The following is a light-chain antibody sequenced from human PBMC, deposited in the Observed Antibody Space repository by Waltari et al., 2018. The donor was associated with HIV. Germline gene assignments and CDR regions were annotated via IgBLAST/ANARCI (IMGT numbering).Light chain of an antibody. J-gene: IGLJ2*01. V-gene: IGLV2-8*01. CDR2: EVT. Sequence: QSALTQPPSASGSPGQSVTISCTVTNSDIGGFNYVSWYQQHPGKAPKLVISEVTQRPSGVPDPFPGSKSGTTASLSVSGLQAEDEADYYCSSYADRNGFYVVFGGGTRLTVL. CDR1: NSDIGGFNY. CDR3: SSYADRNGFYVV.